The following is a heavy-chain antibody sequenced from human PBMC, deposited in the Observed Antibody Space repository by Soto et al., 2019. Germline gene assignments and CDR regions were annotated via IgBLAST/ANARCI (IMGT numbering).Heavy chain of an antibody. V-gene: IGHV4-34*01. CDR2: INHSGST. J-gene: IGHJ4*02. CDR3: VRGWNARFDY. Sequence: PXGTLALTCAVYGGSFSGYYWSWIRQPPGKGLEWIGEINHSGSTNYNPSLKSRVTISVDTSKNQFSLKLSSVTAADTAVYYCVRGWNARFDYWGQGTLVTVSS. CDR1: GGSFSGYY. D-gene: IGHD1-1*01.